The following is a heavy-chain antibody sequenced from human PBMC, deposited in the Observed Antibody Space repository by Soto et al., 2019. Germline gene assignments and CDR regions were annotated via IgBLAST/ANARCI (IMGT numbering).Heavy chain of an antibody. CDR3: ARGRGAPPPAHWFDP. J-gene: IGHJ5*02. Sequence: GASVKVSCKASGYTFTGYYMHWVRQAPGQGLEWMGWINPNSGGTNYAQKFQGRVTMTRDTSISTAYMELSRLRSDDTAVYHCARGRGAPPPAHWFDPWGQGTLVTVSS. CDR1: GYTFTGYY. D-gene: IGHD1-26*01. V-gene: IGHV1-2*02. CDR2: INPNSGGT.